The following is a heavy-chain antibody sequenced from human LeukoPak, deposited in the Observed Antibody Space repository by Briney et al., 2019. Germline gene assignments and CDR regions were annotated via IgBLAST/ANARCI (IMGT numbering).Heavy chain of an antibody. V-gene: IGHV3-7*03. CDR3: ARLSSGWYGDFDY. J-gene: IGHJ4*01. CDR2: IRQDGSEK. Sequence: GGPLRLSCAASGFTFSSYWMSGAPRAPGKGLEGVANIRQDGSEKYYVDSVKGRFTISRDNAQNSLHLQMNSLRAEDTAVYYCARLSSGWYGDFDYWGQGTLVTVSS. CDR1: GFTFSSYW. D-gene: IGHD6-19*01.